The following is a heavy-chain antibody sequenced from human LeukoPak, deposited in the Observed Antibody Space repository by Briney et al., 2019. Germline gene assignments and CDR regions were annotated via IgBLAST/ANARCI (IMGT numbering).Heavy chain of an antibody. D-gene: IGHD4-17*01. CDR1: GFTFSSYA. J-gene: IGHJ1*01. V-gene: IGHV3-23*01. CDR2: ISGSGGST. Sequence: GGSLRLSCAASGFTFSSYAMSWVRQAPGKGLEWVSAISGSGGSTYYADSVKGRFTISRDNSKNTLYLQMNSLRAEDTAVYYCAKGPYGDYAGWYFQHRGQGTLVTVSS. CDR3: AKGPYGDYAGWYFQH.